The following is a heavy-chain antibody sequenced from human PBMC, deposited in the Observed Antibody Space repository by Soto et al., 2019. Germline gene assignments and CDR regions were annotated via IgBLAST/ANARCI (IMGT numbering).Heavy chain of an antibody. D-gene: IGHD3-3*01. J-gene: IGHJ5*02. CDR2: IYYSGST. CDR3: ARVDRITLFGVVINHTYEPWFDP. CDR1: GGSISSYY. Sequence: SETLSLTCTVAGGSISSYYWSWIRQPPGKGLEWIGYIYYSGSTNYNPSLKRRVTISVDTSRNQFSLKLSSVTAADTAVYYCARVDRITLFGVVINHTYEPWFDPWGQGTLVT. V-gene: IGHV4-59*01.